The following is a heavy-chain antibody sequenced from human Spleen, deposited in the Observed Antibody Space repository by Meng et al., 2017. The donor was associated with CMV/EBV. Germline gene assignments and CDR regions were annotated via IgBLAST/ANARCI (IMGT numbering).Heavy chain of an antibody. J-gene: IGHJ4*02. CDR1: GGSISSYY. CDR3: AREKGRVVVAAYFDY. Sequence: VDRQSAGPGLVKPSETLSLTCIVSGGSISSYYWSWIRQPAGKGLEWIGRIYTSGSTNYNPSLKSRVTMSVDTSKNQFSLKLSSVTAADTAVYYCAREKGRVVVAAYFDYWGQGTLVTVSS. V-gene: IGHV4-4*07. D-gene: IGHD2-15*01. CDR2: IYTSGST.